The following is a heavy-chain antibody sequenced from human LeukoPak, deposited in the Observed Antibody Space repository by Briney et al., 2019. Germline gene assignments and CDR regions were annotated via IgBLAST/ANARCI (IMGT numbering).Heavy chain of an antibody. D-gene: IGHD3-9*01. V-gene: IGHV1-24*01. J-gene: IGHJ4*02. CDR1: GYTLTELS. Sequence: ASVKVSCKVSGYTLTELSMHWVRQAPGKGLEWMGGFDPDDGETIYAQKFQGRLTMTEDTSTYTAYMELSSLESEDTAMYYCSTETSRFFDWSLSYWSQGTLVTVSS. CDR3: STETSRFFDWSLSY. CDR2: FDPDDGET.